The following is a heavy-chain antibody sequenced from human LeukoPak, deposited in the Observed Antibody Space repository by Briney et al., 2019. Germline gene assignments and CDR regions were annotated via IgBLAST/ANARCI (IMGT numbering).Heavy chain of an antibody. CDR3: AREYSFWAVASGGWFDP. Sequence: GASVKVSCKASGYTFTSYAMNWVRQAPGQGLEWMGWINTNTGNPTYAQGFTGRFVFSLDTSVSTAYLQISSLKAEDTAVYYCAREYSFWAVASGGWFDPWGQGTLVTVSS. J-gene: IGHJ5*02. CDR2: INTNTGNP. V-gene: IGHV7-4-1*02. D-gene: IGHD6-19*01. CDR1: GYTFTSYA.